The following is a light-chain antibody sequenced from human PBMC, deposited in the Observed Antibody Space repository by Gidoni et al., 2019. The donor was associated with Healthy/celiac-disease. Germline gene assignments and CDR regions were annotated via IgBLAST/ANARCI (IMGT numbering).Light chain of an antibody. J-gene: IGKJ2*04. CDR3: QQYYSTRS. Sequence: DIVMTPSPDSLAVSLAERATINCKSSQRVLYSSNNNNYLAWYQQKPGQPPKLLIYWSSTRECGVPDRCSGSWSGTDFTLTISSLHAEDVAVYYCQQYYSTRSFGQGTKLEIK. V-gene: IGKV4-1*01. CDR1: QRVLYSSNNNNY. CDR2: WSS.